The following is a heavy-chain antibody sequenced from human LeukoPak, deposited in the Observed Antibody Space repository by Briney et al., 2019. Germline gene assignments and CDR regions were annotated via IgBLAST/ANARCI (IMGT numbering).Heavy chain of an antibody. Sequence: SSISGSVCSTYSPHSVKGRFTISRDNSNNTLYLQMNSLRAEDTAVYYCAKGYSGSYGSFDYWGQGTXV. V-gene: IGHV3-23*01. CDR2: ISGSVCST. D-gene: IGHD1-26*01. CDR3: AKGYSGSYGSFDY. J-gene: IGHJ4*02.